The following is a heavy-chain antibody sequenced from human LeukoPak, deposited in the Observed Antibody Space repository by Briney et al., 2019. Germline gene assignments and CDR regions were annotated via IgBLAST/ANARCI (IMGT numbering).Heavy chain of an antibody. D-gene: IGHD4-17*01. J-gene: IGHJ4*02. CDR1: GFTFGDYA. Sequence: GGSLRLSCTASGFTFGDYAMSWFRQAPGKGLEWVGFIRSKAYGGTTEYAASVKGRFTISRDDSKSIAYLQMNSLKTEDTAVYYCTRPFDYGDYLPFDYWGQETLVTVSS. CDR3: TRPFDYGDYLPFDY. V-gene: IGHV3-49*03. CDR2: IRSKAYGGTT.